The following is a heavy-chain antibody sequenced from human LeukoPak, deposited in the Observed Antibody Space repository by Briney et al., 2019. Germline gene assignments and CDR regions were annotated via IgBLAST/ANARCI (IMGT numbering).Heavy chain of an antibody. D-gene: IGHD2-2*01. Sequence: GGSLRLSCAASGFTFTDIAMSWVRHPPGKGLEWVSAISADGAYTYYADSVKGRFTISRDNSKSTLFLQMNSLKAEDSALYYCAKDRSSCTTTTCFFDYWGQGTQVTVSS. J-gene: IGHJ4*02. V-gene: IGHV3-23*01. CDR3: AKDRSSCTTTTCFFDY. CDR1: GFTFTDIA. CDR2: ISADGAYT.